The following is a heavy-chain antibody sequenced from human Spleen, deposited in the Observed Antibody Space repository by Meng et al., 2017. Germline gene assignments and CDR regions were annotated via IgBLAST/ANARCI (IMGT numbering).Heavy chain of an antibody. Sequence: QPQLQESGPGLVKPSEALSLHGSVSGGSISTSGYYWGWIRQPPGKGLEWIGSIGHSGFTYYTPSLKSRVAVSLDTSKSQFSLILTSVTAADTAVYYCARYGSGTHKDFDYWGQGTLVTVSS. J-gene: IGHJ4*02. V-gene: IGHV4-39*07. D-gene: IGHD3-10*01. CDR3: ARYGSGTHKDFDY. CDR2: IGHSGFT. CDR1: GGSISTSGYY.